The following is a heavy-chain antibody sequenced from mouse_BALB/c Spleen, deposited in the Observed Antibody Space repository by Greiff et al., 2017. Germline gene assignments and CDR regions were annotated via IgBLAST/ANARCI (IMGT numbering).Heavy chain of an antibody. J-gene: IGHJ2*01. CDR1: GYTFTSYW. V-gene: IGHV1-7*01. D-gene: IGHD1-1*01. CDR3: DYYGSSYYFDY. Sequence: QVQLQQSGAELAKPGASVKMSCKASGYTFTSYWMHWVKQRPGQGLEWIGYINPSTGYTEYNQKFKDKATLTADKSSSTAYMQLSSLTSEDSAVYYCDYYGSSYYFDYGGQGTTLTVSA. CDR2: INPSTGYT.